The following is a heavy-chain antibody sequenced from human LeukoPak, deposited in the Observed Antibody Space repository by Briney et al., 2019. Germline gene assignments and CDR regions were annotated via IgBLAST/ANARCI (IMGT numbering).Heavy chain of an antibody. V-gene: IGHV3-74*01. D-gene: IGHD3-10*01. CDR1: GFTFSGYW. CDR3: ARRHSYASGSSYAMDV. CDR2: INTDESST. J-gene: IGHJ6*02. Sequence: GGSLRLSCVASGFTFSGYWMPWVRQAPGKGLVWVSRINTDESSTAYADSVKGRFTISRDNAKNTLYLQMNSLRAEDTAVYYCARRHSYASGSSYAMDVWGQGTTVTVSS.